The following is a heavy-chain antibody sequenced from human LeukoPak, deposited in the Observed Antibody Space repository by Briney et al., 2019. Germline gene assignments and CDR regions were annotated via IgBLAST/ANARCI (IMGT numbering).Heavy chain of an antibody. J-gene: IGHJ3*01. CDR2: IYSGGKT. D-gene: IGHD3-16*01. CDR3: ARVVDAFPIMS. CDR1: GFSFSAYA. V-gene: IGHV3-53*01. Sequence: GGSLRLSCAASGFSFSAYAMNWVRQAPGKGLEWVSVIYSGGKTYYADSVKGRFTISRDYSKNTVYLQMNSLRAEDTAMYYCARVVDAFPIMSWGQGTMVTVSS.